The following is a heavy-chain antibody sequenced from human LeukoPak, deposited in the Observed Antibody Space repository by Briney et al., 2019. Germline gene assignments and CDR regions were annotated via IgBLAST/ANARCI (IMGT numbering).Heavy chain of an antibody. CDR2: MYLGDSET. Sequence: GESLKISCKGSGFTFTKYWIGWVRQMPGKGLEWMGIMYLGDSETRYSPSFQGQVTISADKSISTVFLQWSSLKASDTAMYYCVRHEGSISGWPFDYWGRGTLVTVSS. V-gene: IGHV5-51*01. D-gene: IGHD6-19*01. J-gene: IGHJ4*02. CDR3: VRHEGSISGWPFDY. CDR1: GFTFTKYW.